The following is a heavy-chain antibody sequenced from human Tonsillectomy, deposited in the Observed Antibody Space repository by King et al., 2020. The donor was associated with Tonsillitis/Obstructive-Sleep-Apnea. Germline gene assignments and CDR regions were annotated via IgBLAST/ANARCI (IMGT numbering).Heavy chain of an antibody. J-gene: IGHJ4*02. CDR3: ARRDLEFDY. D-gene: IGHD1-1*01. Sequence: QLQESGPGLVKPSETLSLTCTVSGGSISSSNNYWGWIRQPPGKGLEWIGSIYYSGSTYYNPSLESRDTISIDTSKNQFSLKLSSVTAADTAVYYCARRDLEFDYWGQGTLVTVSS. V-gene: IGHV4-39*01. CDR2: IYYSGST. CDR1: GGSISSSNNY.